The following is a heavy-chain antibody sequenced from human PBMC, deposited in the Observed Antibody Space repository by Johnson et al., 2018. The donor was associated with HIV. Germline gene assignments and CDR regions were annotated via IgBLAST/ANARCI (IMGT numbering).Heavy chain of an antibody. CDR3: ATESRYCSGGSCQDAFDI. Sequence: EVQLVESGGGVVRPGGSLRLPCAASGFTYDDHGMTWVRQAPGKGTEWVSGINWNGGSTTYADPVKGRFTISRDNAKNSLYLQMNSLRAEDTAFYYCATESRYCSGGSCQDAFDIWGQGTMVTVSS. CDR2: INWNGGST. CDR1: GFTYDDHG. J-gene: IGHJ3*02. D-gene: IGHD2-15*01. V-gene: IGHV3-20*04.